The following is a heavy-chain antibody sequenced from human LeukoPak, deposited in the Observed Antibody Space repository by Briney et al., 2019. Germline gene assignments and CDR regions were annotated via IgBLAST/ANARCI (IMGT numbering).Heavy chain of an antibody. V-gene: IGHV1-8*03. D-gene: IGHD6-13*01. CDR2: MNPNSGNT. J-gene: IGHJ4*02. CDR1: GYTFTNYD. Sequence: ASVKVSCKASGYTFTNYDINWVRQATGQGLEWMGWMNPNSGNTGYAQNFQGRVTITRNTSISTAHMELSSLRSEDTAVYYCARLVGLHSSRVFDFWGQGTLVTVSS. CDR3: ARLVGLHSSRVFDF.